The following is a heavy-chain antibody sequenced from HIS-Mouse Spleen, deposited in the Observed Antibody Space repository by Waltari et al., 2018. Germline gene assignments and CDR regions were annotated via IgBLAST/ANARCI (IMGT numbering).Heavy chain of an antibody. Sequence: QLQLQESGPGLVKPSETLSLTCTVSGGSISSSSYYWGWIRQPPGKGLEWIGSIYYSGGPYTNPSLKNRVTISVDTSKNQFSLKLSSVTAADTAVYYCAREIPYSSSWYDWYFDLWGRGTLVTVSS. D-gene: IGHD6-13*01. CDR3: AREIPYSSSWYDWYFDL. CDR2: IYYSGGP. CDR1: GGSISSSSYY. V-gene: IGHV4-39*07. J-gene: IGHJ2*01.